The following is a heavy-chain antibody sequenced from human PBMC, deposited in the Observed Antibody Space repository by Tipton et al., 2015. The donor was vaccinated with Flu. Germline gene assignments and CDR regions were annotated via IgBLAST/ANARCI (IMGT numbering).Heavy chain of an antibody. Sequence: TLSLTCIVSGYSISSGYYWGWIRQPPGKGLEWIGSIYHTGSTYYNPSLKSRVTISVDTSKNQFSLKLSSVTAADTAVYYCARDPPTRNWFDPWGQGTLVTVSS. CDR1: GYSISSGYY. V-gene: IGHV4-38-2*02. J-gene: IGHJ5*02. CDR3: ARDPPTRNWFDP. D-gene: IGHD5-12*01. CDR2: IYHTGST.